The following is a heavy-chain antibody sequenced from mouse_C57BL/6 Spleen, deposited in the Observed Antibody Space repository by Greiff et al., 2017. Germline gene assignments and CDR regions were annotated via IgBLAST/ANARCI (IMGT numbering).Heavy chain of an antibody. CDR1: GYTFTDYN. CDR2: INPYNGGT. J-gene: IGHJ2*01. V-gene: IGHV1-19*01. D-gene: IGHD1-1*01. Sequence: VQLQQSGPVLVKPGASVKMSCKASGYTFTDYNMNWVKQSHGKSLEWIVVINPYNGGTSYNQKFKGKATLTVDKSSSTAYMESNSLTSEDSAVYDCARSAMTTVVATFDYWGQGTTLTVSS. CDR3: ARSAMTTVVATFDY.